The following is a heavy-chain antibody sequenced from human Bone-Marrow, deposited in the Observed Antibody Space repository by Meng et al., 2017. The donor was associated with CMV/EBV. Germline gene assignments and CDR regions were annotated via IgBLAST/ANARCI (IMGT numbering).Heavy chain of an antibody. D-gene: IGHD2-2*01. J-gene: IGHJ6*02. CDR3: ARDGDDIVVVPAEMDV. Sequence: SETLSLTCTVSGGSISSYYWSWIRQPPGKGLEWIGYIYYSGSTNYNPSLKSRVTISVDTSKNSLYLQMNSLRAKDTAVYYCARDGDDIVVVPAEMDVWGQGTTVTVSS. V-gene: IGHV4-59*12. CDR2: IYYSGST. CDR1: GGSISSYY.